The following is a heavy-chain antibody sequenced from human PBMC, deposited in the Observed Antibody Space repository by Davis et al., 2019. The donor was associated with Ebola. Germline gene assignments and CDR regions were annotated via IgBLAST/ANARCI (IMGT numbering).Heavy chain of an antibody. J-gene: IGHJ3*02. CDR1: GYSFTTSW. Sequence: GESLKISCKGSGYSFTTSWIGWVRQMPGKGLEWMGIIYPADSDTRYSPSFQGQVTISADRSINTAFLQWTSLKASDTAMYYCARPSITGTADAFDIWGQGTMVTVSS. V-gene: IGHV5-51*01. CDR2: IYPADSDT. CDR3: ARPSITGTADAFDI. D-gene: IGHD1-20*01.